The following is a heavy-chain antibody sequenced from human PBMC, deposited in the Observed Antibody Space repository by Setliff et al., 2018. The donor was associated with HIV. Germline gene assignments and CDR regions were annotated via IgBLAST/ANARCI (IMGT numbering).Heavy chain of an antibody. CDR1: GASIGRRSDC. CDR3: ARHSITLVVWVPETDDAFDI. V-gene: IGHV4-39*01. CDR2: CYYSRNT. D-gene: IGHD3-22*01. Sequence: SETMSLTCTVSGASIGRRSDCWGWIRQPPGKGLEWIGSCYYSRNTYNNPSLKRRVTIPVATSKNQFSLKLSSVTAADTAVYYCARHSITLVVWVPETDDAFDIWGQGTMVTVSS. J-gene: IGHJ3*02.